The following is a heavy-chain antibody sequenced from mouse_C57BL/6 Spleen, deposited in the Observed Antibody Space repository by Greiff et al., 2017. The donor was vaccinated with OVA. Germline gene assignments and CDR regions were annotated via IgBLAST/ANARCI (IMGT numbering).Heavy chain of an antibody. CDR3: ARNGGLLDY. CDR1: GYAFSSSW. CDR2: IYPGDGDT. D-gene: IGHD3-3*01. V-gene: IGHV1-82*01. Sequence: VQLQQSGPELVKPGASVKISCKASGYAFSSSWMNWVKQRPGKGLEWIGRIYPGDGDTNYNGKFKGKATLTADKSSSTAYMQLSSLTSEDAAVYFCARNGGLLDYWGQGTTLTVSS. J-gene: IGHJ2*01.